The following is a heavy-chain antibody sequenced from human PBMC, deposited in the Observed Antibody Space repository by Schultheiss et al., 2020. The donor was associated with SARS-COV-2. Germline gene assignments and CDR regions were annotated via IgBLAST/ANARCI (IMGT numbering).Heavy chain of an antibody. D-gene: IGHD6-6*01. CDR2: IYYSGST. CDR1: GGSISSSNW. V-gene: IGHV4-4*02. CDR3: ARSLAGRPWFFDY. Sequence: SETLSLSWAVSGGSISSSNWWSWVRQPPGKGLEWIGYIYYSGSTYYNPSLKSRVTISIDTSTSQFSLKLNSVTAADTAVYYCARSLAGRPWFFDYWGQGILGTGPS. J-gene: IGHJ4*02.